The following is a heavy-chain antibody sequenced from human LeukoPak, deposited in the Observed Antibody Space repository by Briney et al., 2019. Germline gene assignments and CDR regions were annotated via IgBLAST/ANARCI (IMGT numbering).Heavy chain of an antibody. J-gene: IGHJ6*03. V-gene: IGHV4-4*02. D-gene: IGHD2/OR15-2a*01. CDR2: IFHTGTT. Sequence: PSETLSLTCAVSGGSISSSNGWSWVRQPPGKGLEWIGRIFHTGTTDYMTSRKGRVTISVDKSKNQFSLKLTSVTAADTAVYYCARLTPTTLSLYYYYMDVWGKGTTVTVSS. CDR3: ARLTPTTLSLYYYYMDV. CDR1: GGSISSSNG.